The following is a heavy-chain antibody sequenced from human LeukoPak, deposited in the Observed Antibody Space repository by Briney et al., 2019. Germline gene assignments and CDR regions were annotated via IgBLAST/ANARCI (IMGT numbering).Heavy chain of an antibody. J-gene: IGHJ6*03. D-gene: IGHD2-2*01. V-gene: IGHV4-4*07. CDR1: GGSISSYY. Sequence: SETLSLTCTVSGGSISSYYCTWIRQTAGKGLEWIGRIHTSGSTNHNPSLKSRVTISVDTSKNQFSLKLSSVTAADTAVYYCARYNYCSSTSCYYYYYYMDVWGKGTTVTVSS. CDR3: ARYNYCSSTSCYYYYYYMDV. CDR2: IHTSGST.